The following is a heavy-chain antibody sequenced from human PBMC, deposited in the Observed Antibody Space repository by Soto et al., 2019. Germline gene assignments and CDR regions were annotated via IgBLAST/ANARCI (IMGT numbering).Heavy chain of an antibody. V-gene: IGHV3-53*04. CDR2: IYSGGST. CDR1: GFTVSSNY. CDR3: ARVAAAGRSYYYYYMDV. J-gene: IGHJ6*03. Sequence: GGSLRLSCAASGFTVSSNYMSWVRQAPGKGLEWVSVIYSGGSTYYADSVKGRFTISRHNSKNTLYLQMNSLRAEDTAVYYCARVAAAGRSYYYYYMDVWGKGTTVTVSS. D-gene: IGHD6-13*01.